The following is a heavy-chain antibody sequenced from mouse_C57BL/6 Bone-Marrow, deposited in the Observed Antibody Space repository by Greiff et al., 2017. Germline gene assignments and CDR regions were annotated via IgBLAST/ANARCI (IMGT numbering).Heavy chain of an antibody. CDR3: TSGGTTVVVFDY. CDR2: IYPGNSDT. Sequence: VQLKQSGTVLARPGASVKMSCKTSGYTFTSYWMHWVKQRPGQGLEWIGAIYPGNSDTSYNQKFKGKAKLTAVTSASTAYMELSSLTNEDSAVYYGTSGGTTVVVFDYWGQGTTLTVSS. D-gene: IGHD1-1*01. CDR1: GYTFTSYW. V-gene: IGHV1-5*01. J-gene: IGHJ2*01.